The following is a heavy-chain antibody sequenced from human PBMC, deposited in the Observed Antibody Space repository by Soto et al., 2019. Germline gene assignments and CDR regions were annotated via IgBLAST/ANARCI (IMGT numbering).Heavy chain of an antibody. Sequence: GGSLRLSCAASGFSFSISPMHWVRQAPGKGPEWVALISYDGTNKLYADSVKGRFTISRDNSKSTLYLQVDSLRPEDAAVYYCARDPKTSGGQHWAFNYFDSWGQGTLVTVSS. J-gene: IGHJ4*02. D-gene: IGHD7-27*01. CDR3: ARDPKTSGGQHWAFNYFDS. V-gene: IGHV3-30-3*01. CDR1: GFSFSISP. CDR2: ISYDGTNK.